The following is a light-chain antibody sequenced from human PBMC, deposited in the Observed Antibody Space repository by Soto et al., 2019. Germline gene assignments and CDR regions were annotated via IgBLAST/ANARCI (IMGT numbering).Light chain of an antibody. J-gene: IGLJ2*01. CDR2: ETN. V-gene: IGLV7-46*01. Sequence: QTVVTQEPSLTVSPGGTVTLTCAASTGTVTTGHYSCWYQQKPGQAPRTLIYETNKKHSWTPDRFSGSLIGGRAALTLSGAHPDDEADYYCLLSYSHGVVFGGGTKLTVI. CDR1: TGTVTTGHY. CDR3: LLSYSHGVV.